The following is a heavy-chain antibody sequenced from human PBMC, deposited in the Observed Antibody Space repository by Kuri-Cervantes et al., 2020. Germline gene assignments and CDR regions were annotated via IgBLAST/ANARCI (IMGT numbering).Heavy chain of an antibody. Sequence: GGSLRLSCAASGFTFSSYAMSWVRQAPGKGLEWVSAISGSGGSTYYADSVKGRSTISRDNAKNSLYLQMNSLRAEDTALYYCAKDYYYYGSGADYWGQGTLVTVSS. CDR3: AKDYYYYGSGADY. CDR2: ISGSGGST. V-gene: IGHV3-23*01. J-gene: IGHJ4*02. D-gene: IGHD3-10*01. CDR1: GFTFSSYA.